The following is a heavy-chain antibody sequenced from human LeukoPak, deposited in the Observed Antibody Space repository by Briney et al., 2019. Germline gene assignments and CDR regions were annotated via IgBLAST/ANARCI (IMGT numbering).Heavy chain of an antibody. D-gene: IGHD3-22*01. J-gene: IGHJ4*02. V-gene: IGHV4-31*03. CDR2: IYYSGST. CDR3: ARFVPNSSGYYHSFDY. CDR1: GGSISSGGYY. Sequence: SQTLSLTCTVSGGSISSGGYYWSWIRQHPGKGLEWIGYIYYSGSTYYNPSLKSRVTISVDTSKNQFSLKLSSVTAADTAVYYCARFVPNSSGYYHSFDYWGQGTLVTVSS.